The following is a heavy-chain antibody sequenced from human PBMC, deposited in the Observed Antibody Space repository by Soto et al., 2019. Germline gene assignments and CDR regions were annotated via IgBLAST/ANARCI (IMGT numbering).Heavy chain of an antibody. CDR1: GGSISSYY. J-gene: IGHJ5*02. Sequence: SEPLSLTCPVSGGSISSYYWSWIRQPPGKGLEWIGYIYYSGSTNYNPSLKSRVTISVDTSQNQFSLELSSVTAADTAVYYCARGRGPSWFDPWGQGTLVTV. CDR3: ARGRGPSWFDP. V-gene: IGHV4-59*01. D-gene: IGHD3-10*01. CDR2: IYYSGST.